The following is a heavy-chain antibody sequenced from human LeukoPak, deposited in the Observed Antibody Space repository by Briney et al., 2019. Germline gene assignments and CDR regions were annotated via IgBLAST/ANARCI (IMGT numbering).Heavy chain of an antibody. J-gene: IGHJ3*02. CDR3: ARVRPITIFGVVHDAFDI. V-gene: IGHV3-30-3*01. D-gene: IGHD3-3*01. CDR2: ISYDGSNK. CDR1: GFTFSSYA. Sequence: GGSLRLSCAASGFTFSSYAMHWVRQAPGKGLEWVAVISYDGSNKYYADSVKGRFTISRDNSKNTLYLQMNSLRSEDTAVYYCARVRPITIFGVVHDAFDIWGQGTMVTVSS.